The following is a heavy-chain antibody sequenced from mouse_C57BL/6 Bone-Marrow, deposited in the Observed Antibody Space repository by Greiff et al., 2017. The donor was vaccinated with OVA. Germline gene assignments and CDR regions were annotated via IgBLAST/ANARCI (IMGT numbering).Heavy chain of an antibody. CDR2: ISDGGSYT. J-gene: IGHJ2*01. V-gene: IGHV5-4*01. CDR3: ARDPYYYGSTPHYFDD. CDR1: GFTFSSYA. Sequence: EVQLVESGGGLVKPGGSLKLSCAASGFTFSSYAMSWVRQTPEKRLEWVATISDGGSYTYYPDNVKGRFTISRDNAKNNLYLQMSHLKSEDTAMYYCARDPYYYGSTPHYFDDWGQGTTLTVSS. D-gene: IGHD1-1*01.